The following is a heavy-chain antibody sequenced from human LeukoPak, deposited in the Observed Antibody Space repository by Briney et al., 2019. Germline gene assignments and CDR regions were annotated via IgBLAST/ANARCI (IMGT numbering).Heavy chain of an antibody. Sequence: GGSLRLSCAASGFTFSSYSMHWVRQAPGKGLEWVSSISSSSSYIYYADSVKGRFTISRDNAKNSLYLQMNSLRAEDTAVYYCARSYYDSSGYYVKDDAFDIWGQGTMLTVSS. CDR1: GFTFSSYS. V-gene: IGHV3-21*01. D-gene: IGHD3-22*01. CDR2: ISSSSSYI. CDR3: ARSYYDSSGYYVKDDAFDI. J-gene: IGHJ3*02.